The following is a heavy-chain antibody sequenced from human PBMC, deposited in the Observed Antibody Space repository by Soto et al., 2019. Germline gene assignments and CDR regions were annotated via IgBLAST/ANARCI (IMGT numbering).Heavy chain of an antibody. V-gene: IGHV1-2*04. CDR1: GYTFTGYY. Sequence: ASVKVSCKASGYTFTGYYMHWVRQAPGQGLEWMGWINPNSGGTNYAQKFQGWVTMTRDTSISTAYMELSRLRSDDTAVYYCARGYCSSTSCYPNDAFDIWGQGTMVTVSS. J-gene: IGHJ3*02. CDR3: ARGYCSSTSCYPNDAFDI. D-gene: IGHD2-2*01. CDR2: INPNSGGT.